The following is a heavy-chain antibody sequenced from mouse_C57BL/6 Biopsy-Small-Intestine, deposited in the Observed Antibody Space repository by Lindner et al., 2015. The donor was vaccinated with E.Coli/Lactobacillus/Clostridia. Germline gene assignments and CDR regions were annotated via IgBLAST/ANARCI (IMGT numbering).Heavy chain of an antibody. Sequence: SVKVSCKDSESTFTGYYIHWVRQAPGQGPEWMGRIDPITGETHSAQKFQGRVTLTRDTSLNTVYMELSSLTSDDTAVYYCSLVGGKESSGVVRTNLAYWGQGTLVTVSS. CDR1: ESTFTGYY. V-gene: IGHV1-72*04. CDR2: IDPITGET. D-gene: IGHD1-3*01. CDR3: SLVGGKESSGVVRTNLAY. J-gene: IGHJ4*01.